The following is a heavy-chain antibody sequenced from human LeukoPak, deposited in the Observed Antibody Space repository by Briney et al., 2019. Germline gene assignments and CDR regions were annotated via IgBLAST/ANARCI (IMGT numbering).Heavy chain of an antibody. D-gene: IGHD6-13*01. CDR1: GFTFSSYS. J-gene: IGHJ6*03. V-gene: IGHV3-21*01. CDR2: ISTSSSYI. Sequence: GGSLRLSCAASGFTFSSYSMNWVRQAPGKGLEWVSFISTSSSYIHNADSVKGRFTISRDNAENSLYLQMNSLRAEDTAVYYCARAAIAAGRIYYYMDVWGKGTTVTVPS. CDR3: ARAAIAAGRIYYYMDV.